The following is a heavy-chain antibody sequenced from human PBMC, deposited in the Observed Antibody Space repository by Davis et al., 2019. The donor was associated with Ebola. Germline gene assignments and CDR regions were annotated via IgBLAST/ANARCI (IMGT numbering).Heavy chain of an antibody. J-gene: IGHJ4*02. CDR2: ISGRGGPT. Sequence: GESLKISCTDSVITFSSYAMTWVRQAPGKGLEWVSAISGRGGPTHYADSVKGRFTISRDISKDSLYLQMNSLTAEDTAVYYCAREVGTMVRGVEYYFDSWGQGTLVTVSS. D-gene: IGHD3-10*01. V-gene: IGHV3-23*01. CDR3: AREVGTMVRGVEYYFDS. CDR1: VITFSSYA.